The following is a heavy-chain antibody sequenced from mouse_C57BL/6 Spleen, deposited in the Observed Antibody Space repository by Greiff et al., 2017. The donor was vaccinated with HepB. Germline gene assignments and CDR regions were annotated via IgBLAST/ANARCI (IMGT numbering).Heavy chain of an antibody. D-gene: IGHD1-1*01. CDR2: INYDGSST. Sequence: EVKLVESEGGLVQPGSSMKLSCTASGFTFSDYYMAWVRQVPEKGLEWVANINYDGSSTYYLDSLKSRFIISRDNAKNILYLQMSSLKSEDTATYYCARGGIYYGSSPLDYWGQGTTLTVSS. CDR1: GFTFSDYY. CDR3: ARGGIYYGSSPLDY. V-gene: IGHV5-16*01. J-gene: IGHJ2*01.